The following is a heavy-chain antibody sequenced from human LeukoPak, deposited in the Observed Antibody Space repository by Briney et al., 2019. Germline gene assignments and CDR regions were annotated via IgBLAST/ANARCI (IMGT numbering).Heavy chain of an antibody. V-gene: IGHV3-23*01. Sequence: GGSLRLSCAASGFTFSSYAMSWVRQAPGKGLEWVSSIRGSGGPTDYAVSVKGRFTISRDNPNDTLYLQMNSLRAEDTAVYYCAKELFGAGSYFNGVFDHWGQGALVAVSS. CDR1: GFTFSSYA. D-gene: IGHD3-10*01. CDR2: IRGSGGPT. CDR3: AKELFGAGSYFNGVFDH. J-gene: IGHJ4*02.